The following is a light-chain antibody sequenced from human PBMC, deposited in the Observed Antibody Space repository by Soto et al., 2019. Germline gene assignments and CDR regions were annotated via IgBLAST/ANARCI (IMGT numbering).Light chain of an antibody. CDR3: SSFATSGTTVI. CDR1: NNDVGAYPY. J-gene: IGLJ2*01. Sequence: QSALTQPASVSGSPGQSITISCTGTNNDVGAYPYVSWYQQHPGTAPKLIIYEVTNRPSGISDRFSGSKSGNTASPTISGLQAEDESDYYCSSFATSGTTVIFGGGTKLTVL. V-gene: IGLV2-14*01. CDR2: EVT.